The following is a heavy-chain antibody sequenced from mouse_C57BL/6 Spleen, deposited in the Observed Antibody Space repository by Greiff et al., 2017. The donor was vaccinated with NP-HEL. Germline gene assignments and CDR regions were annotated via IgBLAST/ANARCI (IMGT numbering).Heavy chain of an antibody. Sequence: EVKLQESGGGLVKPGGSLKLSCAASGFTFSDYGMHWVRQAPEKGLEWVAYISSGSSTIYYADTVKGRFTISRDNAKNTLFLQMTSLRSEDTAMYYCARRVGNSFDYWGQGTTLTVSS. CDR1: GFTFSDYG. V-gene: IGHV5-17*01. CDR2: ISSGSSTI. J-gene: IGHJ2*01. CDR3: ARRVGNSFDY. D-gene: IGHD3-1*01.